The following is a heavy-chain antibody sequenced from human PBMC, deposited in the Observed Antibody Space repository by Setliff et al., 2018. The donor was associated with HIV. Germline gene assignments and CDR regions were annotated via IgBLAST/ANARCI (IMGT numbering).Heavy chain of an antibody. J-gene: IGHJ6*02. CDR3: AREDYYYYGMDV. V-gene: IGHV4-61*02. Sequence: SETLSLTCTASGGFINSVSYYWNWIRQPAGKGLEWIGRIYTSGSTNYNPSLKSRVTISVDTSKNQFSLKLSSVTAADTAVYYCAREDYYYYGMDVWGQGTTVTVSS. CDR1: GGFINSVSYY. CDR2: IYTSGST.